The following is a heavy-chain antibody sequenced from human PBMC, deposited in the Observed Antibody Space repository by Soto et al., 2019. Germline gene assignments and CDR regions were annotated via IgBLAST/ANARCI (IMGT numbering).Heavy chain of an antibody. Sequence: SETLSLTCTVSGGSISSGDYYWSWIRQPPGKGLEWIGYIYYSGSTYCNPSLKSRVTISVDTSKNQFSLKLSSVTAADTAVYYCARGWLTMVRGVELNWFDPWGQGTLVTVSS. J-gene: IGHJ5*02. CDR1: GGSISSGDYY. CDR2: IYYSGST. CDR3: ARGWLTMVRGVELNWFDP. V-gene: IGHV4-30-4*01. D-gene: IGHD3-10*01.